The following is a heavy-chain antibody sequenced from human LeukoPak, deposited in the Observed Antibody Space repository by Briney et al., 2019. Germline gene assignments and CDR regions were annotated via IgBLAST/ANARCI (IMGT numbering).Heavy chain of an antibody. Sequence: SETLSLTCTVSGGSISSSSYYWGWIRQPPGKGLEWIGSIYYSGSTYYNPSLKSRVTISVDTSKNQFSLKLSSVTAADTAVYYCARLLFSWILTGSYRGSYFDYWGQGTLVTVSS. CDR1: GGSISSSSYY. CDR3: ARLLFSWILTGSYRGSYFDY. D-gene: IGHD3-9*01. CDR2: IYYSGST. V-gene: IGHV4-39*01. J-gene: IGHJ4*02.